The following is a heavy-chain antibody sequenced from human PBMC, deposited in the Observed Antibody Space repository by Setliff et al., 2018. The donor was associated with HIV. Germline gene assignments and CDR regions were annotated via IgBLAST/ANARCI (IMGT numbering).Heavy chain of an antibody. CDR3: ARAFSGYYFDY. V-gene: IGHV3-48*03. CDR1: GFTFSSYE. J-gene: IGHJ4*02. Sequence: GGSLRLSCAASGFTFSSYEMNWVRQAPGKGLEWVSYISSSGGTIYYADSVKGRFTISRDNAKKSLYLQMNSLGADDTAVYYCARAFSGYYFDYWGQGTLVTVSS. D-gene: IGHD3-3*01. CDR2: ISSSGGTI.